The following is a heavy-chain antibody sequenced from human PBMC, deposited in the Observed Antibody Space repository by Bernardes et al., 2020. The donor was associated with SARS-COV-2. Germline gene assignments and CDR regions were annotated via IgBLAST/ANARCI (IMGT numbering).Heavy chain of an antibody. D-gene: IGHD3-10*01. CDR3: ARLSLFGSSTYYNPHSYYYNGIDV. V-gene: IGHV3-21*01. Sequence: GGSLRLSCAASGFTFSSYSRSWVRQAPGKGLEWVSSISTSSSYNYDADSVKGKFTISRDNAKNLMYLQMNSLRAEDTAVYYCARLSLFGSSTYYNPHSYYYNGIDVWGQGTTVTVSS. CDR2: ISTSSSYN. J-gene: IGHJ6*02. CDR1: GFTFSSYS.